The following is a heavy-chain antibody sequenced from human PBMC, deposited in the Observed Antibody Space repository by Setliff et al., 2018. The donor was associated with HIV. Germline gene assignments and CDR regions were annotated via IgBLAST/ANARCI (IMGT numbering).Heavy chain of an antibody. D-gene: IGHD2-15*01. CDR3: ARLLVAGMLFDY. Sequence: SETLSLTCAVYGGSFNGYYWSWIRQPPGKGLEWIGEINHSRSTNYNPSLKSRVTISVDTSKNQFSLKLSSVTAADTAVYYCARLLVAGMLFDYWGQGTLVTVSS. CDR2: INHSRST. CDR1: GGSFNGYY. V-gene: IGHV4-34*01. J-gene: IGHJ4*02.